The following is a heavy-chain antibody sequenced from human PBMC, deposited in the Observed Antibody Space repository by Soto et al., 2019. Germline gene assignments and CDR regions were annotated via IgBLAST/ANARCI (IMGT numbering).Heavy chain of an antibody. CDR1: GFTFSSYA. CDR3: AKDLRSDNWNSLPLNYFDY. CDR2: ISGSGGST. V-gene: IGHV3-23*01. D-gene: IGHD1-7*01. J-gene: IGHJ4*02. Sequence: GGSLRLSCAASGFTFSSYAMSWVRQAPGKGLEWVSAISGSGGSTYYADSVKGRFTISRDNSKNTLYLQMNSLRAEDTAVYYCAKDLRSDNWNSLPLNYFDYWGQGTLVTVSS.